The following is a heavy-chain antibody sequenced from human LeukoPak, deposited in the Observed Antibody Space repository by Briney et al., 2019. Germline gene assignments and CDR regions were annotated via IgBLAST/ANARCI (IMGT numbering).Heavy chain of an antibody. CDR2: ISWNSGTI. CDR1: GFTFDNYA. CDR3: ARAYKDRSLAGKKEFFQH. D-gene: IGHD6-19*01. J-gene: IGHJ1*01. V-gene: IGHV3-9*01. Sequence: GRSLRLSCAASGFTFDNYAMNWVRQVPGKGLEWISLISWNSGTIGYADSVKGRFTISRDNANNFLYLQMNSLRAEDTALYYSARAYKDRSLAGKKEFFQHWGQGTLVTVSS.